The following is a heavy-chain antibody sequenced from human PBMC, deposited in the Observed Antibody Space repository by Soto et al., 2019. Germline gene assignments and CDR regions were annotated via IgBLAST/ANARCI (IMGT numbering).Heavy chain of an antibody. V-gene: IGHV4-39*01. CDR2: FCYSGST. CDR3: ARHVATLVRGVISPFYFDY. D-gene: IGHD3-10*01. J-gene: IGHJ4*02. Sequence: SETLSLTCTVSGGSISSSSYYWGWIRQPPGKGLEWIGSFCYSGSTYYNPSLKSRVTISVDTSKNQFSLKLGSVTAADTAVYYCARHVATLVRGVISPFYFDYWGLGTLVTVSS. CDR1: GGSISSSSYY.